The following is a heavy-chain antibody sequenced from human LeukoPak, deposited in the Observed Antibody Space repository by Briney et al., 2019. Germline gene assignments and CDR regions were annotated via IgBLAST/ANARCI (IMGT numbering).Heavy chain of an antibody. D-gene: IGHD3-10*01. CDR3: ARGMVRGGERFFCDY. CDR1: GYTFTGYY. CDR2: INPSGGST. Sequence: ASVKVSCKASGYTFTGYYMHWVRQAPGQGLEWMGIINPSGGSTSYAQKFQGRVTMTRDTSTSTVYMELSSLRSEDTALYYCARGMVRGGERFFCDYWGQGTLVTVSS. J-gene: IGHJ4*02. V-gene: IGHV1-46*01.